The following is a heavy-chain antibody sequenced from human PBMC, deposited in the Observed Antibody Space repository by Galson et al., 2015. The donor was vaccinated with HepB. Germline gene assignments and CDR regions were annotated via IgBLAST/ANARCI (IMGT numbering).Heavy chain of an antibody. CDR3: ASRSPTVGAFDI. J-gene: IGHJ3*02. V-gene: IGHV3-74*03. Sequence: SLRLSCAASGSTFSTYWMHWVRQAPGKRPVWVSRIDSDGSDITYADSVKGRFTISRDNARNTVFLQMNGLRADDTAVYYCASRSPTVGAFDIWGQGTMVTVSS. CDR1: GSTFSTYW. CDR2: IDSDGSDI. D-gene: IGHD4-23*01.